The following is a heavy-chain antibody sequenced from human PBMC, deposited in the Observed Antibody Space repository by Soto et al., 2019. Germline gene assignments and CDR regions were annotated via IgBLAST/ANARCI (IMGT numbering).Heavy chain of an antibody. CDR1: GGTFSSYA. CDR3: ARTIPDFWSGYYPYYYYYGMDV. J-gene: IGHJ6*02. D-gene: IGHD3-3*01. V-gene: IGHV1-69*13. CDR2: IIPIFGTA. Sequence: SVKVSCKASGGTFSSYAISWVRQAPGQGLEWMGGIIPIFGTANYAQKFQGRVTITADESTSTAYMELSSLRSEDTAVYYCARTIPDFWSGYYPYYYYYGMDVWGQGTTVTVSS.